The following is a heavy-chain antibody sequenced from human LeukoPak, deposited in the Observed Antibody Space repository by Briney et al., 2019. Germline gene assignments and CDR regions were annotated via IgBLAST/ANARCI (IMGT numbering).Heavy chain of an antibody. V-gene: IGHV3-23*01. Sequence: PGGSLRLSCAASGFTLNSYAMSWVRQAPGKGLEWVSAIGGSGGSTYYADSVKGRFTISRDNSKNTLYLQMNSLRAEDTAVYYCAKDLSYDFWSGYSLDYWGQGTLVTVSS. CDR2: IGGSGGST. D-gene: IGHD3-3*01. CDR1: GFTLNSYA. J-gene: IGHJ4*02. CDR3: AKDLSYDFWSGYSLDY.